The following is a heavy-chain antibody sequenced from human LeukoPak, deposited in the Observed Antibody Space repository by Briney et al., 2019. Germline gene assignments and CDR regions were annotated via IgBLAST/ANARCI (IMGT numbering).Heavy chain of an antibody. D-gene: IGHD3-16*01. J-gene: IGHJ4*02. Sequence: GGSLRLSCAASGFTFSSYGVHWVRQAPGKGLEWVAVIWYDGSNKYYADSVKGRFTISRDNSKNTLYLQMNSLRAEDTAVYYCARVKGPRWGAQQTLIDYWGQGTLVTVSS. V-gene: IGHV3-33*01. CDR2: IWYDGSNK. CDR3: ARVKGPRWGAQQTLIDY. CDR1: GFTFSSYG.